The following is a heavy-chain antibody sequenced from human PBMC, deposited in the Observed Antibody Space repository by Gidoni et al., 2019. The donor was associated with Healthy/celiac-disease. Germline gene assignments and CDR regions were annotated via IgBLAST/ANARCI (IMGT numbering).Heavy chain of an antibody. V-gene: IGHV3-35*01. CDR3: VRNFGIWDQLPKGIVVVTYATYY. CDR1: VFTFRNSD. D-gene: IGHD2-21*02. J-gene: IGHJ4*02. CDR2: VSWNGSRT. Sequence: EVQLVASGGGLVQPGGSLRLSCDASVFTFRNSDMNWLHQAPGKGLEWVSGVSWNGSRTHYADSVKGRFIIARDNSRNTLYLQTNSLRAEDTAVYYCVRNFGIWDQLPKGIVVVTYATYYWGQGTLVTVSS.